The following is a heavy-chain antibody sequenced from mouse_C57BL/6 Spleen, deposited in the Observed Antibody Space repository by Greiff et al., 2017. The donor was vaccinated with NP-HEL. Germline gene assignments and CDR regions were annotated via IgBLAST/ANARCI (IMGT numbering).Heavy chain of an antibody. Sequence: QVTLKVSGPGILQPSQTLSLTCSFSGFSLSTFGMGVGWIRQPSGKGLEWLAHIWWDDDKYYNPALKSRPTISKDTSKNQVFLKIANVDTADTATSYCARPRCGRGPHWYFDVWGTGTTVTVAS. D-gene: IGHD1-1*01. J-gene: IGHJ1*03. CDR3: ARPRCGRGPHWYFDV. CDR1: GFSLSTFGMG. CDR2: IWWDDDK. V-gene: IGHV8-8*01.